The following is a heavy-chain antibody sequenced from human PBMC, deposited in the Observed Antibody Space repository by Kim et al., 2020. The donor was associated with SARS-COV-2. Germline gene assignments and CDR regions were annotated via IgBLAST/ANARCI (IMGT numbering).Heavy chain of an antibody. J-gene: IGHJ4*02. D-gene: IGHD7-27*01. V-gene: IGHV3-30*03. CDR3: ARDANWGYYFDY. Sequence: YYADSVKDRFTISRDNSKNTLYLQMNSLRAEDTAVYYCARDANWGYYFDYWGQGTLVTVSS.